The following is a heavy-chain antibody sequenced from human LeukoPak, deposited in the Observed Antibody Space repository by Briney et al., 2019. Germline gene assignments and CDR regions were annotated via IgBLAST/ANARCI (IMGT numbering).Heavy chain of an antibody. CDR2: LYYNGAT. CDR1: GGSINNGGYY. J-gene: IGHJ4*02. V-gene: IGHV4-39*01. Sequence: SETLSLTCTVSGGSINNGGYYWGWIRQPPGEGPGRIGSLYYNGATYYNPTLRSRVTMSVDTSKNQFSLKLTSVTAADTAVYYCASLRSSGSGSFPTDWGQGILVTVSS. D-gene: IGHD3-10*01. CDR3: ASLRSSGSGSFPTD.